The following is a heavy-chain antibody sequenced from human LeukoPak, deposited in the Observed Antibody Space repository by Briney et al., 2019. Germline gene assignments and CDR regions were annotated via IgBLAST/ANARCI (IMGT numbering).Heavy chain of an antibody. V-gene: IGHV1-69*13. CDR3: VSQYSYGPNYSGMDV. CDR1: GGTFSSYA. CDR2: IIPIFGTA. D-gene: IGHD5-18*01. Sequence: ASVKVSCTASGGTFSSYAISWVRQAPGQGLEWMGGIIPIFGTANYAQKFQGRVTITADESTSTAYMELSSLRSEDTAVYYCVSQYSYGPNYSGMDVWGQGTTVTVSS. J-gene: IGHJ6*02.